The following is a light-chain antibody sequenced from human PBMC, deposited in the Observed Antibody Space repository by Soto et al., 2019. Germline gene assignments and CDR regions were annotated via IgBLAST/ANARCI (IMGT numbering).Light chain of an antibody. CDR1: QSISGSY. CDR2: GAS. J-gene: IGKJ5*01. Sequence: EIVLTQSPGTLSLSPGERATLSCVASQSISGSYLAWYQQKPGQAPRLLIYGASSRATYIPDRFSGSGSGADFTLTISRLEPEDFAVYYCQQYGTSITFGQGTRLEIK. V-gene: IGKV3-20*01. CDR3: QQYGTSIT.